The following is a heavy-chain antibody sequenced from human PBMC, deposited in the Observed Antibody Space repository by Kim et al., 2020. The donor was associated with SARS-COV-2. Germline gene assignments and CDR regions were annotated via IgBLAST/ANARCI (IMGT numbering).Heavy chain of an antibody. V-gene: IGHV4-31*03. J-gene: IGHJ4*02. CDR2: ISYSGNS. D-gene: IGHD2-2*01. Sequence: SETQSLTCSVSGGSIRSGGKFWTWIRQHPAKGLEWIGYISYSGNSHYSPSLRSRVSISLQTSENQFSLELTSVTPADTAVYYCARGQHLDYWGQGILVT. CDR3: ARGQHLDY. CDR1: GGSIRSGGKF.